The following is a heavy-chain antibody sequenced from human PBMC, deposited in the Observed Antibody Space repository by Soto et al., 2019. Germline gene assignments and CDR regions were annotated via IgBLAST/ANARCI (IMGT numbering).Heavy chain of an antibody. CDR3: ARDQVRIVGATSWFDP. CDR1: GYTFTSYG. Sequence: ASLKGSCKASGYTFTSYGISWERQAPGQGLEWMGWISAYNGNTNYAQKLQGRVTMTTDTSTSTAYMELRSLRSDDTAVYYCARDQVRIVGATSWFDPCGHRPLATVS. CDR2: ISAYNGNT. D-gene: IGHD1-26*01. J-gene: IGHJ5*02. V-gene: IGHV1-18*01.